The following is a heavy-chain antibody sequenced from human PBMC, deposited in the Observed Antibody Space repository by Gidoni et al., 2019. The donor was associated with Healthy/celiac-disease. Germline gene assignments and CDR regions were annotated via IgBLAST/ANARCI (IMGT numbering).Heavy chain of an antibody. CDR1: GSTFNSYS. D-gene: IGHD2-2*01. V-gene: IGHV3-48*02. CDR2: ISSSSSTI. Sequence: EVQLVESGGGLVQPGGSLRLSCAAPGSTFNSYSMNWVRQAPGKGLEWVSYISSSSSTIYYADSVKGRFTISRDNAKNSLYLQMNSLRDEDTAVYYCARDCSSTSCSGHYWGQGTLVTVSS. J-gene: IGHJ4*02. CDR3: ARDCSSTSCSGHY.